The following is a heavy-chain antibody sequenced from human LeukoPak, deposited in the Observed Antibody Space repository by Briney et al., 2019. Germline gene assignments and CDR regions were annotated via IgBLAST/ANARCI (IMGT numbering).Heavy chain of an antibody. CDR1: GYTFTDYY. J-gene: IGHJ4*02. Sequence: ASVKVSCKASGYTFTDYYIHWVRQAPGQGLEWMAWIDPNSGATNYAQKLQGRVTMTTDTSTSTAYMELRSLRSDDTAVYYCARAFTRSSWYYGRGYFDYWGQGTLVTVSS. CDR3: ARAFTRSSWYYGRGYFDY. CDR2: IDPNSGAT. V-gene: IGHV1-2*02. D-gene: IGHD6-13*01.